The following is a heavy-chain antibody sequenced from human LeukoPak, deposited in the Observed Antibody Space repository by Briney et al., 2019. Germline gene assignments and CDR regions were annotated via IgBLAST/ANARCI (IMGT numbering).Heavy chain of an antibody. CDR1: GGSISSYY. D-gene: IGHD6-19*01. Sequence: SETLSLTCTVSGGSISSYYWSWIRQPPGKGLEWIGYIYYSGSTNYNPSLKSRVTISVDTSKNQFSLKLSSVTAADTAVYYCARVTVAGDAFDIWGQGTMVTVSS. CDR3: ARVTVAGDAFDI. CDR2: IYYSGST. V-gene: IGHV4-59*01. J-gene: IGHJ3*02.